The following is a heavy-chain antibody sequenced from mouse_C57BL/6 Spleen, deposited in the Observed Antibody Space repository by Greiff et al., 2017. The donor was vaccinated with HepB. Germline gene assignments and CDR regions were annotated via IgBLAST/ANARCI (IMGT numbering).Heavy chain of an antibody. CDR2: IYPGDGDT. CDR1: GYAFSSYW. Sequence: VQLQQSGAELVKPGASVKISCKASGYAFSSYWMNWVKQRPGKGLEWIGQIYPGDGDTNYNGKFKGKATLTADKSSSTAYMQLSSLTSEDSAVYFCARGGWPSTVVENFDVWGTGTTVTVSS. CDR3: ARGGWPSTVVENFDV. V-gene: IGHV1-80*01. J-gene: IGHJ1*03. D-gene: IGHD1-1*01.